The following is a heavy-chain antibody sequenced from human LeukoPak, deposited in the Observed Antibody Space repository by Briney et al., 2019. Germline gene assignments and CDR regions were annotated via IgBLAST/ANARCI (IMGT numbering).Heavy chain of an antibody. CDR3: ARHSGAGTGFVY. D-gene: IGHD6-19*01. J-gene: IGHJ4*02. CDR2: IYYSGST. CDR1: GGSTSSYY. Sequence: PSETLSLTCTVPGGSTSSYYWSWIRQPPGKGLEWIGYIYYSGSTNYNPSLKSRLTISLDTSKNQFSLKLSSVTAADTAVYYCARHSGAGTGFVYWGQGTLVTVSS. V-gene: IGHV4-59*08.